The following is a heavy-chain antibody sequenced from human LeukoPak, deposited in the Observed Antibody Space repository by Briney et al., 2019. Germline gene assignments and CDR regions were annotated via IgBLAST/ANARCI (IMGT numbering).Heavy chain of an antibody. CDR3: VPRGDS. V-gene: IGHV3-23*01. Sequence: GGSLRLSCAASGFTFSSYVMIWVRQAPGKGLEWVSAISHSGGSTHYVDSVKGRFTISRDNSENTVYLQMNSLRAEDTAVYFCVPRGDSWGQGTLVTVSS. J-gene: IGHJ4*02. CDR1: GFTFSSYV. CDR2: ISHSGGST.